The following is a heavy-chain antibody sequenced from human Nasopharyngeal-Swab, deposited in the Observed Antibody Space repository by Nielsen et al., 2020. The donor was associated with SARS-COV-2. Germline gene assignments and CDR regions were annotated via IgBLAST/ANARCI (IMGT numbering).Heavy chain of an antibody. D-gene: IGHD3-22*01. CDR3: ARVGRYYYDSSGYYGDAFDI. Sequence: ASVKVSCKASGYTFTSYYMHWVRQAPGQGLEWMGIINPSGGSTSYAQKFQGRVTMTRDTSTSTVYMELSSLRSEDTAVYYCARVGRYYYDSSGYYGDAFDIWGQGTMVTVSS. CDR2: INPSGGST. J-gene: IGHJ3*02. V-gene: IGHV1-46*01. CDR1: GYTFTSYY.